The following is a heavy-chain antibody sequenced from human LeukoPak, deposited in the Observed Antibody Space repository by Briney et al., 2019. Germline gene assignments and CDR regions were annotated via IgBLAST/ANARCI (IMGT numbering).Heavy chain of an antibody. D-gene: IGHD6-13*01. V-gene: IGHV3-23*01. J-gene: IGHJ5*02. CDR3: AKDPSSYSSSPNWFDP. CDR2: ISGSGGST. Sequence: GGSLRLSCAASGFTFSSYAMSCVRQAPGKGLEWVSAISGSGGSTYYADSVKGRFTISRDNSKNTLYLQMNSLRAEDTAVYYCAKDPSSYSSSPNWFDPWGQGTLVTVSS. CDR1: GFTFSSYA.